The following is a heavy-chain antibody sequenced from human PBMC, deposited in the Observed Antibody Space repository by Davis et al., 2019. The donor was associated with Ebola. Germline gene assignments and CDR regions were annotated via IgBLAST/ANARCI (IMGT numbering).Heavy chain of an antibody. V-gene: IGHV1-69*13. Sequence: SVKVSCKASGGTFSSYAISWVRQAPGQGLEWMGWISAYNGNTNYAQKFQGRVTITADESTSTAYMELSSLRSEDTAVYYCARDGLIASFGYWGQGTLVTVSS. J-gene: IGHJ4*02. D-gene: IGHD2-21*01. CDR3: ARDGLIASFGY. CDR1: GGTFSSYA. CDR2: ISAYNGNT.